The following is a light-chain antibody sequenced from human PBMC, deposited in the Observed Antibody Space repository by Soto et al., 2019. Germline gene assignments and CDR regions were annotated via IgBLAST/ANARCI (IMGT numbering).Light chain of an antibody. V-gene: IGKV3-20*01. CDR2: GAS. CDR3: QQYGSSYPWT. J-gene: IGKJ1*01. CDR1: QSVSSNY. Sequence: EIVLTQSPGTLSLSPGERATLSCRASQSVSSNYLAWYQQEPGQAPRLLIYGASSRATGIPDRFSGSGSGTDFTLTIRRLEPKDFAVYYCQQYGSSYPWTFGQGTKVDIK.